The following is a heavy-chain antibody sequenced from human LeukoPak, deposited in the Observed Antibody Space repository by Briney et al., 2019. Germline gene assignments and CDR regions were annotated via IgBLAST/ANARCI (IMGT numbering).Heavy chain of an antibody. V-gene: IGHV3-53*01. J-gene: IGHJ4*01. Sequence: GGSLRLSCAASGFTLSSYTTNWVRQAPGKGLEWVSLIYGAEGPYYADSVKGRFTISTDNSKNTLSLQMTSLRAEDTAMYYCARDRYFDFWGQGTLVTVSS. CDR3: ARDRYFDF. CDR2: IYGAEGP. CDR1: GFTLSSYT.